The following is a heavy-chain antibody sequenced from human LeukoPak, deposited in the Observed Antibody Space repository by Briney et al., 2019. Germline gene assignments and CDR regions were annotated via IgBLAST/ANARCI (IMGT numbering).Heavy chain of an antibody. CDR2: TSSDLNVK. CDR3: ARDADIRALDY. J-gene: IGHJ4*02. CDR1: GFTFRNYV. V-gene: IGHV3-30-3*01. Sequence: GGSLRLSCAASGFTFRNYVIHWVRQAPGKGLEWVAVTSSDLNVKLYADSVKGRFTISRDNSKNTLYLQMNSLRAEDTAVYYCARDADIRALDYWGQGTLVTVSS.